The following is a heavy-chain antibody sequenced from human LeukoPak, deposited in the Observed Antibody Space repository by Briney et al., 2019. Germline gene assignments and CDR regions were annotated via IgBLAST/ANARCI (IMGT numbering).Heavy chain of an antibody. CDR1: GFTFSNYA. D-gene: IGHD1-26*01. CDR2: ISDSGSST. CDR3: ARDDPGGSYIDY. J-gene: IGHJ4*02. V-gene: IGHV3-23*01. Sequence: GGSLRLSCAASGFTFSNYAMSWVRQAPGKGLEWVSTISDSGSSTYYADSVKGRFTISRDNSKNTLYLQKNSLRAEDTAVYYCARDDPGGSYIDYWGQGTLVTVSS.